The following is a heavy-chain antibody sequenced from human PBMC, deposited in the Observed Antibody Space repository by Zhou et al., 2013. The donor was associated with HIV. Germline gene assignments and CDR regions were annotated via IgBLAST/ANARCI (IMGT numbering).Heavy chain of an antibody. CDR1: GYTLADLA. CDR2: FDPEDVMT. J-gene: IGHJ3*02. Sequence: QVQLLQSEAEVKPPGASVKVSCKVFGYTLADLAIHWVRLPPGQGLEWMGGFDPEDVMTVYAQRFEGRVILTQDASSDTAYMSMTSLTSDDTAVYYCARDVARSFSSSWSSEAFDIWGQGTMVTVSS. V-gene: IGHV1-24*01. D-gene: IGHD6-13*01. CDR3: ARDVARSFSSSWSSEAFDI.